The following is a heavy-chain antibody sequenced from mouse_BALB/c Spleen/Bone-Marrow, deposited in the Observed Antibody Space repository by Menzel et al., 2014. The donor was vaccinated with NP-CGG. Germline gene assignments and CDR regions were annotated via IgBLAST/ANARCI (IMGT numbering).Heavy chain of an antibody. CDR2: IYPGSGNT. D-gene: IGHD2-3*01. J-gene: IGHJ3*01. V-gene: IGHV1-63*01. Sequence: VQLQQSGAELVRPGTSVKISCKASGYAFTNYWLGWVKQRPGHGLEWIGDIYPGSGNTYYNEKFKGKATLTADKSLSTVYMQLSSLTSEDSAVYFCARLRGYSQAWFAYWGQGTLVTVSA. CDR1: GYAFTNYW. CDR3: ARLRGYSQAWFAY.